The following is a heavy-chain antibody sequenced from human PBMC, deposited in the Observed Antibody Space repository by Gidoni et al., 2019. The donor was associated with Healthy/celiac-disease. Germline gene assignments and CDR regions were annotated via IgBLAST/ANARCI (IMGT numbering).Heavy chain of an antibody. V-gene: IGHV4-30-2*04. D-gene: IGHD2-8*01. Sequence: NPSLKSRVTISVDTSKNQFSLKLSSVTPADTAVYYCARVGPVLMVYATSNWFDPWGQGTLVTVSS. CDR3: ARVGPVLMVYATSNWFDP. J-gene: IGHJ5*02.